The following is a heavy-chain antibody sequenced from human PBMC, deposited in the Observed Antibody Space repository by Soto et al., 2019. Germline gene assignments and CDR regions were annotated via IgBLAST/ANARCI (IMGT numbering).Heavy chain of an antibody. V-gene: IGHV3-30-3*01. D-gene: IGHD6-13*01. CDR2: ISFDGNKI. CDR3: ANLLNVATAATPPYFGADV. CDR1: GFTFSIYT. J-gene: IGHJ6*02. Sequence: QVQLVESGGGVVQHGRYLRLSCAASGFTFSIYTMHWVRQAPGKGLEWVAFISFDGNKIYYADSVKGRFPISRDNSKNTLYLQMNSLRPEDAAVYRGANLLNVATAATPPYFGADVGGQGTTVTVS.